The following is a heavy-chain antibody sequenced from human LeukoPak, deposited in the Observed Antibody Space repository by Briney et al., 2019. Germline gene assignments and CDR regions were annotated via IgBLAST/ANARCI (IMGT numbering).Heavy chain of an antibody. CDR1: GGSLSGYY. CDR3: ARVGYCSGGSCENQDDAFDI. CDR2: INHSGST. V-gene: IGHV4-34*01. J-gene: IGHJ3*02. D-gene: IGHD2-15*01. Sequence: SETLSLTCAVYGGSLSGYYWSWIRQPPGKGLEWIGEINHSGSTNYNPSLKSRVTISVDTSKNQFSLKLSSVTAADTAVYYCARVGYCSGGSCENQDDAFDIWGQGTMVTVSS.